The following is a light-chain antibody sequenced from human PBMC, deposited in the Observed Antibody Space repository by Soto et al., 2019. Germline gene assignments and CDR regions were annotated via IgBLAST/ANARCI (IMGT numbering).Light chain of an antibody. Sequence: EIVMTQSPATLSVSPGERATLSCRASQSVSSNLAWYQQKPGQAPRLLIYGASTRATGIPARFSGSGSGTEFTLTISSQQSEDFAVYYCQQYNNFYTFGQGTKLEIK. CDR2: GAS. V-gene: IGKV3-15*01. J-gene: IGKJ2*01. CDR3: QQYNNFYT. CDR1: QSVSSN.